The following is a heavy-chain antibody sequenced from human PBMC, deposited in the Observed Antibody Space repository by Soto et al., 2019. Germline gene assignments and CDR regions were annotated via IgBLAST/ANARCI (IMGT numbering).Heavy chain of an antibody. D-gene: IGHD4-17*01. CDR1: GGSISSYY. Sequence: SETLSLTCTVSGGSISSYYWSWIRQPPGKGLEWIGYIYYSGSTNYNPSLKSRVTISVDTSKNQFSLKLSSVTAADTAVYYCAGNGDYGYYYYMDVWGKGTTVTVS. J-gene: IGHJ6*03. V-gene: IGHV4-59*01. CDR3: AGNGDYGYYYYMDV. CDR2: IYYSGST.